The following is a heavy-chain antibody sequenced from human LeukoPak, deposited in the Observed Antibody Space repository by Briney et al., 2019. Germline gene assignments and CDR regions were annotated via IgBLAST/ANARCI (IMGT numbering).Heavy chain of an antibody. J-gene: IGHJ4*02. CDR2: ISYDGSKK. CDR3: ARGAHKRDDYGGFFDY. D-gene: IGHD4-23*01. CDR1: GFIFSNYA. V-gene: IGHV3-30*04. Sequence: GGSLRLSCAASGFIFSNYAIHWVRQAPGKGLEWVAVISYDGSKKSYADSVKGRFTISRGNSKNTLYVQMNSLRAEDTAVYYCARGAHKRDDYGGFFDYWGQGTLVTVSS.